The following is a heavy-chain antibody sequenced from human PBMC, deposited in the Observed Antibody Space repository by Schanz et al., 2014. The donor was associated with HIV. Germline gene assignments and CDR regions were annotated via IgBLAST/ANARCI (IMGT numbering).Heavy chain of an antibody. V-gene: IGHV3-7*01. CDR1: GFTFSHYW. CDR2: IKADGSEK. CDR3: ARDSGPGIY. Sequence: EVQLVESGGGLVQRGGSLRLSCVASGFTFSHYWMSWVRQAPGKGLEWVANIKADGSEKYYVDSVKGRFTISRDNAKNSLYLQMSSLRADDTAVYYCARDSGPGIYWGQGTLVTVSS. J-gene: IGHJ4*02. D-gene: IGHD3-10*01.